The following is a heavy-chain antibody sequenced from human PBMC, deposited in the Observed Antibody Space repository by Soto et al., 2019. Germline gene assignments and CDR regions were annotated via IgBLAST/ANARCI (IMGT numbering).Heavy chain of an antibody. CDR3: AGYDILTGSKLGYYFDY. J-gene: IGHJ4*02. CDR2: IYYSGST. D-gene: IGHD3-9*01. Sequence: SETLSLTCTVSGGSISSSSYYWGWIRQPPGKGLEWIGSIYYSGSTYYNPSLKSRVTISVDTSKNQFSLKLSSVTAADTAVYYCAGYDILTGSKLGYYFDYWHQATLVTVSS. V-gene: IGHV4-39*07. CDR1: GGSISSSSYY.